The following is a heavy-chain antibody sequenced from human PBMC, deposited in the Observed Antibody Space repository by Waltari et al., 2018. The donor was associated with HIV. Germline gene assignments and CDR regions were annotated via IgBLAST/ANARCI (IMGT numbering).Heavy chain of an antibody. D-gene: IGHD5-12*01. CDR2: IYPGDSET. V-gene: IGHV5-51*03. Sequence: EVQLVQSGAEVKKTGESLKISGKASGYTFTSYWIGWVRQMPGKGLEWMGIIYPGDSETRYSPSFQGKVSISGDKSFNIAYLQWSSLKASDTAVYYCARRRGYDWDYWGQGTLVTVS. CDR1: GYTFTSYW. J-gene: IGHJ4*02. CDR3: ARRRGYDWDY.